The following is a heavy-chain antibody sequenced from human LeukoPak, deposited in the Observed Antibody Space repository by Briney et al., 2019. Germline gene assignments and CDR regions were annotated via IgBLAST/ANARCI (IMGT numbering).Heavy chain of an antibody. CDR2: IKQNGSET. D-gene: IGHD5-18*01. J-gene: IGHJ4*02. Sequence: GGPLRLSCAASGFTFSGYWMSWVRQAPGKGLEWVANIKQNGSETFYADSVRGRFTISRDNAKNSQYLQMNSLRVEDTAVYYCARWANSIDYWGQGALVTVSS. V-gene: IGHV3-7*01. CDR1: GFTFSGYW. CDR3: ARWANSIDY.